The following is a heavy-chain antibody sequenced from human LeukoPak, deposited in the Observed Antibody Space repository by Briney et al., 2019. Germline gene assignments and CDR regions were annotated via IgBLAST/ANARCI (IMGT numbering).Heavy chain of an antibody. CDR1: GGSISSYY. J-gene: IGHJ4*02. CDR3: ARDETVTTFRGRYYYFDY. V-gene: IGHV4-4*07. D-gene: IGHD4-17*01. CDR2: IYTSGST. Sequence: SETLSLTCTVSGGSISSYYWSWIRQPAGKGLEWIGRIYTSGSTNYNPSLKSRVTMSVDTSKNQFSLKLSSVTAADTAVYYCARDETVTTFRGRYYYFDYWGQGTLATVSS.